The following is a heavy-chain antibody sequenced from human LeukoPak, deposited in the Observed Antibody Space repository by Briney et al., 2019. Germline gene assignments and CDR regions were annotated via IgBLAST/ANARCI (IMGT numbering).Heavy chain of an antibody. V-gene: IGHV3-48*02. J-gene: IGHJ4*02. Sequence: GGSLRLSCVGSGFAFSDSNMNWVRQAPGKGLEWLSYISGSSDPIYYADSVKGRFTISRDNVRRSLYLQMSGLRNDDTAVYYCAKTSPGEWLIDSWGQGTLVTVS. CDR3: AKTSPGEWLIDS. CDR2: ISGSSDPI. D-gene: IGHD6-19*01. CDR1: GFAFSDSN.